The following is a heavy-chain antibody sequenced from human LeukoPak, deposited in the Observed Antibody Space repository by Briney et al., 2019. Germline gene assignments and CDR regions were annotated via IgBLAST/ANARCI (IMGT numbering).Heavy chain of an antibody. D-gene: IGHD5-18*01. J-gene: IGHJ3*02. CDR1: GFTFSDYY. CDR2: ISSSGSTI. V-gene: IGHV3-11*01. Sequence: GGSLRLSCAASGFTFSDYYMSWIRQAPGKGLEWDSYISSSGSTIYYADSVKGRFTISRDNAKNSLYLQMNSLRAEDTAVYYCARVDTAMDDAFDIWGQGTMVTVPS. CDR3: ARVDTAMDDAFDI.